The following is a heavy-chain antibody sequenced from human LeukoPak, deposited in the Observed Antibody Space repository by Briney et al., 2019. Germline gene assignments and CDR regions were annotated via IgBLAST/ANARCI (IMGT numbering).Heavy chain of an antibody. V-gene: IGHV3-7*03. CDR3: ARDYTGYFP. Sequence: TGGSQRLSCAASGFTFCSYAMHWVRQAPGKGLEWVANIKTDGSEKYYVDSVKGRFTISRDNAKNSLYLQMNSLRAEDTAVYYCARDYTGYFPWGQGTLVIVSS. J-gene: IGHJ5*02. CDR1: GFTFCSYA. D-gene: IGHD3-9*01. CDR2: IKTDGSEK.